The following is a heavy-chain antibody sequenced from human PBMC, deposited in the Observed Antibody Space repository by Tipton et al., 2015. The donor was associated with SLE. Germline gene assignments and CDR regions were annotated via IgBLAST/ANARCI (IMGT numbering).Heavy chain of an antibody. V-gene: IGHV4-34*01. Sequence: LRLSCAVYGGSFSGYYWSWIRQPPGKGLEWIGEINHSGSTNYNPSLKSRVTISVDTSKNQFSLKLSSVTAADTAVCFCARVSGSYLYYYYYYYMDVWGKGTTVTVSS. CDR1: GGSFSGYY. D-gene: IGHD1-26*01. CDR3: ARVSGSYLYYYYYYYMDV. CDR2: INHSGST. J-gene: IGHJ6*03.